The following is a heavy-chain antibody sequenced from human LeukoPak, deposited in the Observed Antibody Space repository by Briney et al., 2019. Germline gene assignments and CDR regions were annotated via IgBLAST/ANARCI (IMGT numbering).Heavy chain of an antibody. CDR3: ARYWGPYDNSGAYFDY. V-gene: IGHV4-39*01. CDR2: IHYTGST. Sequence: SETLSLTCTVSGDFISSSSYYWVWLRQPPGKGLEWIATIHYTGSTYYNPSLKSRVTISVDTSKNQFSLKLSSVTAADTAMYYCARYWGPYDNSGAYFDYWGQGTLVTVSS. J-gene: IGHJ4*02. D-gene: IGHD3-22*01. CDR1: GDFISSSSYY.